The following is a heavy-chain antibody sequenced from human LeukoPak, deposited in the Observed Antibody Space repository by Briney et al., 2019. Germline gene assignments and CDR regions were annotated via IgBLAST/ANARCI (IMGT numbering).Heavy chain of an antibody. J-gene: IGHJ3*02. D-gene: IGHD2/OR15-2a*01. CDR2: IYYSGST. Sequence: SETLSLTCAVYGGSFSGYYWSWIRQPPGKGLEWIGSIYYSGSTYYNPSLKSRVTISVDTSKNQFSLKLSSVTAADTAMYYCARLSMIDTFDIWGLGTVVTVSS. V-gene: IGHV4-34*01. CDR1: GGSFSGYY. CDR3: ARLSMIDTFDI.